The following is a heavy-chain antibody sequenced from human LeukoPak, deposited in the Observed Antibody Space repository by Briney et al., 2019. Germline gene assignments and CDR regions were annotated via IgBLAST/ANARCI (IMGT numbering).Heavy chain of an antibody. V-gene: IGHV4-39*01. CDR2: IYYSGST. CDR1: SGSISSNNYY. Sequence: SDTLSLTCTVSSGSISSNNYYRGWIRQPPGKGLQWIGNIYYSGSTYYNPSLKSRVIISVDTSKNQFSLKLSSVTAADTAVYFCARLGTGDCSGTCYGFDCWGQGTLVTVSS. J-gene: IGHJ4*02. CDR3: ARLGTGDCSGTCYGFDC. D-gene: IGHD2-2*01.